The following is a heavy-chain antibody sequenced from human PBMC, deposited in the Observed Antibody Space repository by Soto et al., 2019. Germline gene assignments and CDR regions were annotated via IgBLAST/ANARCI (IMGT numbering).Heavy chain of an antibody. CDR2: IWYDGSNK. CDR1: GFTFSSYG. CDR3: ARDGIWFWELLPYYFDY. J-gene: IGHJ4*02. Sequence: QVQLVESGGGVVQPGRSLRLSCAASGFTFSSYGMHWVRQAPGKGLEWVAVIWYDGSNKYYADSVKGRFTISRDNSKNTLYLQMNSLRAEDTAVYYCARDGIWFWELLPYYFDYWGQGTLVTVSS. D-gene: IGHD3-10*01. V-gene: IGHV3-33*01.